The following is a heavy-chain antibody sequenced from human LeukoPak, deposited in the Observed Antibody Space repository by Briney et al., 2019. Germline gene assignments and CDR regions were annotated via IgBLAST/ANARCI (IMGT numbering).Heavy chain of an antibody. CDR3: ATSGGYSGYGLFDY. V-gene: IGHV3-23*01. CDR2: ISGSGGST. J-gene: IGHJ4*02. Sequence: GGSLRLSCAASGFTFSSYAMSWVRQAPGKGLEWVSAISGSGGSTYYADSVKGRSTISRDNSKNTLYLQMNSLRAEDTAVYYCATSGGYSGYGLFDYWGQGTLVTVSS. D-gene: IGHD5-12*01. CDR1: GFTFSSYA.